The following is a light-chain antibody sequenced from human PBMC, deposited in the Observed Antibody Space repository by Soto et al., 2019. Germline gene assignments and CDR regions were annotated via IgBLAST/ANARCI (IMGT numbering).Light chain of an antibody. Sequence: EIVLTQSPGTLSLSPGERATLSCRASQSVSSSFLAWYQQKPGQAPRLLIYGASSRATGIPDRFSGSGSGTDFTLTISILEPEDFAVYYCHQYGSSPATVGQGTKVDIK. CDR2: GAS. CDR3: HQYGSSPAT. V-gene: IGKV3-20*01. CDR1: QSVSSSF. J-gene: IGKJ1*01.